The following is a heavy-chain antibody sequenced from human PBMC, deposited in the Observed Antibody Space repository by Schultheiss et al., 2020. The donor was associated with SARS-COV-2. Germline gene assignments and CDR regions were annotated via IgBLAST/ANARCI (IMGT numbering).Heavy chain of an antibody. D-gene: IGHD3-22*01. CDR3: TTDLALGGYYLHCH. CDR1: GFTFSSYG. V-gene: IGHV3-23*01. Sequence: GESLKISCAASGFTFSSYGMHWVRQAPGKGLEWVSSIDGSGGRTYYADSVKGRFTISRDNSKNTLYLQMNSLRAEDTAVYYCTTDLALGGYYLHCHWGQGTLVTVSS. J-gene: IGHJ4*02. CDR2: IDGSGGRT.